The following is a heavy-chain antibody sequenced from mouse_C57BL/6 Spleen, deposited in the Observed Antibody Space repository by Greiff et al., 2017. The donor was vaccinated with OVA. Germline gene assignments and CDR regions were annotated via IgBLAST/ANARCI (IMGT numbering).Heavy chain of an antibody. CDR3: AMVDYYGSSPRFAY. J-gene: IGHJ3*01. D-gene: IGHD1-1*01. Sequence: QVQLQQPGAELVKPGASVKVSCKASGYTFTSYWMHWVKQRPGQGLEWIGRIHPSDSDTNYNQKFKGKATLTVDKSSSTAYMQLSSLTSEDSAVYYCAMVDYYGSSPRFAYWGQGTLVTVSA. V-gene: IGHV1-74*01. CDR2: IHPSDSDT. CDR1: GYTFTSYW.